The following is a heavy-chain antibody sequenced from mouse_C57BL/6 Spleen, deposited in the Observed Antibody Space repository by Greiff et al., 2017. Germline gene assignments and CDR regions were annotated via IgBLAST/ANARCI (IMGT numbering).Heavy chain of an antibody. Sequence: VQLQQSGAELVMPGASVKLSCKASGYTFTSYWMHWVKQRPGQGLEWIGEIDPSDSYTNYNQKFKGKSTLTVDKSSSTAYMQLSSLTSEDSAVYYCARSSTVVATDYWGQGTTLTVSS. CDR2: IDPSDSYT. J-gene: IGHJ2*01. D-gene: IGHD1-1*01. CDR1: GYTFTSYW. V-gene: IGHV1-69*01. CDR3: ARSSTVVATDY.